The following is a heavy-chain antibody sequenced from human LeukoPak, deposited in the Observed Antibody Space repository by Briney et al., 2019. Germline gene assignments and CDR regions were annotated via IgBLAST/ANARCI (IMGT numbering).Heavy chain of an antibody. Sequence: QSGGSLRLSCAASGFTFSSYAMHWVHQAPGKGLEWVAVISYDGSNKYYADSVKGRFTISRDNSKNTLYLQMNSLRAEDTAVYYCARGLGYYDILTGYSPDAFDIWGQGTMVTVSS. CDR3: ARGLGYYDILTGYSPDAFDI. CDR1: GFTFSSYA. V-gene: IGHV3-30-3*01. D-gene: IGHD3-9*01. CDR2: ISYDGSNK. J-gene: IGHJ3*02.